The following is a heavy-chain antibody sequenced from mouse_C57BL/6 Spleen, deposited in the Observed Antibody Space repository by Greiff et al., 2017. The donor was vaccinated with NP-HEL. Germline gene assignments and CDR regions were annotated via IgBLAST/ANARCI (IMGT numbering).Heavy chain of an antibody. J-gene: IGHJ2*01. CDR2: ISSGGSYT. CDR1: GFTFSSYG. D-gene: IGHD4-1*01. V-gene: IGHV5-6*01. Sequence: EVQGVESGGDLVKPGGSLKLSCAASGFTFSSYGMSWVRQTPDKRLEWVATISSGGSYTYYPDSVKGRFTISRDNAKNTLYLQMSSLKSEDTAMYYCARHGTGTRFDYWGQGTTLTVSS. CDR3: ARHGTGTRFDY.